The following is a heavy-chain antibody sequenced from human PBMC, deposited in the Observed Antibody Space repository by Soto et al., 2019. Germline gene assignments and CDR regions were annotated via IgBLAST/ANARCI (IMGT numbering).Heavy chain of an antibody. J-gene: IGHJ4*02. CDR1: GYTFTRYY. CDR3: ARDGVLRNFDWLLMGYFDY. CDR2: INPSGGST. V-gene: IGHV1-46*01. Sequence: GASMKVSCKASGYTFTRYYMHWVRQAPGQRLEWMGIINPSGGSTSYAQKFQGRVTITRDTTASTAHKELSRPETEDTAVDYGARDGVLRNFDWLLMGYFDYWGQGTRVTVSS. D-gene: IGHD3-9*01.